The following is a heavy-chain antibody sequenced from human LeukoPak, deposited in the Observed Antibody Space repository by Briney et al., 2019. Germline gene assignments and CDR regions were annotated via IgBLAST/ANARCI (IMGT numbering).Heavy chain of an antibody. V-gene: IGHV3-20*04. D-gene: IGHD3-10*01. CDR2: INWSGGST. CDR1: GFTFDDYG. J-gene: IGHJ4*02. Sequence: GGSLRLSCAASGFTFDDYGMSWVRQAPGKGLEWVSGINWSGGSTGYADSVKGRFTISRDNAKNSLYLQMNSLRAEDTALYYCARASPSSITMVRGAPYFDYWGQGTLVTVSS. CDR3: ARASPSSITMVRGAPYFDY.